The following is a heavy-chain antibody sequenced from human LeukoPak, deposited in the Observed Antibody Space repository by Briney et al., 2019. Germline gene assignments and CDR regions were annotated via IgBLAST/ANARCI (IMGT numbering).Heavy chain of an antibody. D-gene: IGHD1-26*01. CDR2: IYDSGST. CDR3: ARGIVANQK. CDR1: GASIRSGDYY. J-gene: IGHJ4*02. V-gene: IGHV4-30-4*01. Sequence: PSETLSLTCTVSGASIRSGDYYWSWIRQPPGKGLEWIGYIYDSGSTYYNPSLKSRITISVDTSENRFSLKLSSVTATDTAVYYCARGIVANQKWGQGTLVTVSS.